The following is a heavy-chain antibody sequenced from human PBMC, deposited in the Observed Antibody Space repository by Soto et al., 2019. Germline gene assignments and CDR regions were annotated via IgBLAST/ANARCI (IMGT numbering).Heavy chain of an antibody. D-gene: IGHD2-15*01. CDR3: ARHKSGSDWLDP. CDR1: GGSISDISYC. V-gene: IGHV4-39*01. J-gene: IGHJ5*02. Sequence: ETLYLTCTVSGGSISDISYCWGWIRQPPGKGLQWIGCMFYSGATYYNPSLKNRVTLSVDTSNNEFSLKLVSVTAPDTAVYYCARHKSGSDWLDPWGQGTLVTVSS. CDR2: MFYSGAT.